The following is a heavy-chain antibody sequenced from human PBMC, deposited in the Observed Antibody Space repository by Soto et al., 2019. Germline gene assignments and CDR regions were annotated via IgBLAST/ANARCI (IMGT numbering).Heavy chain of an antibody. D-gene: IGHD1-1*01. CDR2: IYYSGNT. Sequence: SETLSLTCSVSGGSISSGDYYWTWIRQHTGKGLEWIGCIYYSGNTYYNPSLKSRVSMSIETSKSEFSLKLSSVTAADTAVYYCARAPRRGADGLAEVGYYYFGMDVWGQGTTVTVSS. V-gene: IGHV4-31*02. CDR1: GGSISSGDYY. CDR3: ARAPRRGADGLAEVGYYYFGMDV. J-gene: IGHJ6*02.